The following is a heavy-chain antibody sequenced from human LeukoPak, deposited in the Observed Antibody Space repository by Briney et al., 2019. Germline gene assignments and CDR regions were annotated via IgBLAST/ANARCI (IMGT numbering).Heavy chain of an antibody. J-gene: IGHJ4*02. V-gene: IGHV4-30-4*01. CDR3: ARDGYYYDSSGYNWTGIPFDY. Sequence: NPSETLSLTCTVSGGSISSGDYYWSWIRQPPGKGLEWIGYIYYSGSTYYNPSLKSRVTISVDTSKNQFSLKLSSVTAADTAVYYCARDGYYYDSSGYNWTGIPFDYWGQGTLVTVSS. D-gene: IGHD3-22*01. CDR2: IYYSGST. CDR1: GGSISSGDYY.